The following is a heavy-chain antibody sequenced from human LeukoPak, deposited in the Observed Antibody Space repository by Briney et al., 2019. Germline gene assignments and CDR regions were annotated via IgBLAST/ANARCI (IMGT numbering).Heavy chain of an antibody. V-gene: IGHV1-46*03. CDR3: ARAGMTTIFDY. CDR1: GYTFTSYY. CDR2: INPSGGST. D-gene: IGHD2-21*02. J-gene: IGHJ4*02. Sequence: ASVKVSCKASGYTFTSYYMHWVRQAPGQGLEWMGIINPSGGSTSYAQKFQGRVTMTRDTSTSTVYMELISLRSEDTAVYYCARAGMTTIFDYWGQGTLVTVSS.